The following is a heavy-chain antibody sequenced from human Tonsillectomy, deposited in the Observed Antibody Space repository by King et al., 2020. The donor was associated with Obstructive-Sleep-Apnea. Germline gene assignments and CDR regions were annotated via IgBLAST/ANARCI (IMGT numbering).Heavy chain of an antibody. D-gene: IGHD3-22*01. Sequence: HVQLVESGAEVKKPGASVKVSCKASGYTFTSYGISWVRQAPGQGLEWMGWISAYNGNTNYAQKLQGRVTMTTDTSTSTAYMELRSLRSDDTAVYYCAREAWGDYDVAHDDAFDIWGQGTMVTVSS. CDR2: ISAYNGNT. CDR1: GYTFTSYG. V-gene: IGHV1-18*04. J-gene: IGHJ3*02. CDR3: AREAWGDYDVAHDDAFDI.